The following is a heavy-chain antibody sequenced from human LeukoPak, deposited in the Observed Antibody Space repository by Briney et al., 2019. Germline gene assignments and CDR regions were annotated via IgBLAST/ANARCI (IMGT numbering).Heavy chain of an antibody. J-gene: IGHJ6*03. CDR2: INHSGST. Sequence: PSETLSLTCAVYGGSFSGYYWSWIRQPPGKGLEWIGEINHSGSTNYNPSLKSRVTISVDTSKNQFSLKLSSVTAADTAVYYCAREGVIPWDYGSGSYSDYYYYYMDVWGKGTTVTISS. D-gene: IGHD3-10*01. CDR3: AREGVIPWDYGSGSYSDYYYYYMDV. CDR1: GGSFSGYY. V-gene: IGHV4-34*01.